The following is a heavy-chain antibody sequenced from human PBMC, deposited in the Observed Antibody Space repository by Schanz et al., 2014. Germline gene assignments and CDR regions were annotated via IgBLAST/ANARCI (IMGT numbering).Heavy chain of an antibody. CDR2: IIPSLGLA. V-gene: IGHV1-69*09. CDR1: GYTFTSDS. J-gene: IGHJ5*02. Sequence: VQLVQSGAEVKKPGASVKVSCKASGYTFTSDSMHWVRQAPGQGLEWLGRIIPSLGLAKYEQKFQDKVTITADTSTTTAYMELSGLRSEDTAVYYCARDRRRYCSTASCLHDNWFDPWGQGTLVIVSS. D-gene: IGHD2-2*01. CDR3: ARDRRRYCSTASCLHDNWFDP.